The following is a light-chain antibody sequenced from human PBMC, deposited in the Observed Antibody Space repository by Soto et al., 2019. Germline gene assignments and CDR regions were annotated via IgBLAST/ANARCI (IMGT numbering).Light chain of an antibody. J-gene: IGKJ5*01. Sequence: EVLLTQTPGILSLSPGERATLSCRASQSVSNNYLAWYQQKPGQAPRLLIYGASNRATGIPDRFSGSGSGTDFTLTISRLEPEDFAVYYCQQRNYWPITSAQRARLEI. CDR1: QSVSNNY. CDR3: QQRNYWPIT. V-gene: IGKV3D-20*02. CDR2: GAS.